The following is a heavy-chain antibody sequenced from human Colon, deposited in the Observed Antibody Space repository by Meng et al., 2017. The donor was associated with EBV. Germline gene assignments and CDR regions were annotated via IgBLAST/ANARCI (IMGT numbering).Heavy chain of an antibody. J-gene: IGHJ4*02. Sequence: QVQCGQSGAEVKSPGASVKVSCDASGFIFTSYAISWVRQAPGQGLQYMGWISAYNGNTNYAQELQGRVTMTTDTSTSTAYMELSSLSSGDTAVYYCARERDATYYFHNWGQGTLVTVSS. D-gene: IGHD5-24*01. CDR2: ISAYNGNT. V-gene: IGHV1-18*01. CDR1: GFIFTSYA. CDR3: ARERDATYYFHN.